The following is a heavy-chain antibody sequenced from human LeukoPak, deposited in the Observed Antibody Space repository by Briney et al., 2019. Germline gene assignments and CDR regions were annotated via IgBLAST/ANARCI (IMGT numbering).Heavy chain of an antibody. CDR1: GGSISSYY. Sequence: PSETLSLTCTVSGGSISSYYWSWIRQPPGKGLEWIGYIFTSGSTNYNPSLKSRVTISVDTSKNRFSLKLSSVTAADTAVYYCARRGPRSTYFDYWGQGTLVTVSS. J-gene: IGHJ4*02. CDR2: IFTSGST. V-gene: IGHV4-4*09. CDR3: ARRGPRSTYFDY. D-gene: IGHD2-21*01.